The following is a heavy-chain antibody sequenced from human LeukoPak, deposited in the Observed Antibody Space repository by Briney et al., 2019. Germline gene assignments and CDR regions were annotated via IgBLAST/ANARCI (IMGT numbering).Heavy chain of an antibody. V-gene: IGHV3-33*01. D-gene: IGHD5/OR15-5a*01. CDR2: IWYDGSNK. Sequence: GGSLRLSCAASGFTLSSYGMHWVRQAPGKGLEWVAVIWYDGSNKYYADSVKGRFTISRDNSKNTLYLQMNSLRAEDTAVYYCARSSLPYYFDYWGQGTLVTVSS. CDR1: GFTLSSYG. J-gene: IGHJ4*02. CDR3: ARSSLPYYFDY.